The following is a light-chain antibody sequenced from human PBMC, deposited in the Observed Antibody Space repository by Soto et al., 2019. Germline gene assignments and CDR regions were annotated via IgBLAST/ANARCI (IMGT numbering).Light chain of an antibody. CDR2: HAS. V-gene: IGKV1-5*01. CDR3: QKYNSHS. CDR1: QSISTW. J-gene: IGKJ1*01. Sequence: DIQMTQAPSTLPASGAASVPITGRASQSISTWLAWYQQNPGPAPKLLIYHASTLESGVPSRFSGSGSGTEFTLTITSLQPHDFATYYCQKYNSHSFGQGTKVDNK.